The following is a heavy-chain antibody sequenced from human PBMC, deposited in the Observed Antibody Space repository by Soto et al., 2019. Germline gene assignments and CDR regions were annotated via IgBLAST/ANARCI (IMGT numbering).Heavy chain of an antibody. J-gene: IGHJ4*02. CDR3: ARDITGSLDY. V-gene: IGHV3-30-3*01. CDR2: ISYDGSNK. Sequence: PGGSLRLSCAASGFTFSSYAMHWVRQAPGKGLEWVAVISYDGSNKYYADSVKGRFTISRDNSKNTLYLQMSSLRAEDTAVYYCARDITGSLDYWGQGTLVTVSS. CDR1: GFTFSSYA. D-gene: IGHD1-20*01.